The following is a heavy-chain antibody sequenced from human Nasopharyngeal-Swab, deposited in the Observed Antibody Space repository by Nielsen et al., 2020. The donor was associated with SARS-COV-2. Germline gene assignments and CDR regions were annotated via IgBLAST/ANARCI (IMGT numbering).Heavy chain of an antibody. D-gene: IGHD3-10*01. Sequence: GESLKISCKGSGYSFTDYWFAWVRQMPGKGLEWMGIIYPGDSDTRYSPSFQGQVTISVDKSITTAYVQWSSLKASDTAVYYCARRNYYGSGTLYSHFDFWGQGTLVTVSS. V-gene: IGHV5-51*01. CDR1: GYSFTDYW. CDR2: IYPGDSDT. J-gene: IGHJ4*02. CDR3: ARRNYYGSGTLYSHFDF.